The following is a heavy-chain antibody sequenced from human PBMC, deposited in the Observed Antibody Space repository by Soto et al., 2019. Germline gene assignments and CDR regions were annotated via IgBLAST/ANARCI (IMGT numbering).Heavy chain of an antibody. J-gene: IGHJ4*02. CDR1: GYTFTSYG. CDR3: ARAPTDLIVVVPAAMGY. Sequence: GASVKVSCKASGYTFTSYGISWVRQAPGQGLEWMGWINPYNGNTNYAQKLQGWVTMTTDTSISTAYMELSRLRSDDTAVYYCARAPTDLIVVVPAAMGYWGQGTLVTVSS. CDR2: INPYNGNT. V-gene: IGHV1-18*01. D-gene: IGHD2-2*01.